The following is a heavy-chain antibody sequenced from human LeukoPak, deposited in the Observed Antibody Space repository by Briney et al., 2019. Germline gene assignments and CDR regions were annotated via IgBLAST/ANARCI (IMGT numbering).Heavy chain of an antibody. Sequence: ASVKVSCKASGGTFISYAISWVRQAPGQGLEWMGGIIPIFGTANYAQKFQGRVTITADESTSTAYMELSSLRSEDTAVYYCARGSTLTSEGFDYWGQGTLVTVSS. D-gene: IGHD2-2*01. J-gene: IGHJ4*02. CDR3: ARGSTLTSEGFDY. V-gene: IGHV1-69*13. CDR1: GGTFISYA. CDR2: IIPIFGTA.